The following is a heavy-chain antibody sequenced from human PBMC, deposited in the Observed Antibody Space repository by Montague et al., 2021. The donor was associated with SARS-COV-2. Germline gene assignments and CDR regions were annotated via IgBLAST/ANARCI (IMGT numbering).Heavy chain of an antibody. Sequence: SENLSLTCTVSGGSISSYYWSWIRQPPGKGLEWIGYIYYSGSTNYNPSLKSRVTISVDTSKNQFSLKLSSVTAADTAVYYCARAYYDSSGYYGYFDYWGQGTLVTVSS. CDR1: GGSISSYY. CDR3: ARAYYDSSGYYGYFDY. CDR2: IYYSGST. V-gene: IGHV4-59*13. J-gene: IGHJ4*02. D-gene: IGHD3-22*01.